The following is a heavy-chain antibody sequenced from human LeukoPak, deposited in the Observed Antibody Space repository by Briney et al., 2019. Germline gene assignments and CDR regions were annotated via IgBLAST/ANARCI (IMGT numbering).Heavy chain of an antibody. CDR3: ANSATENYGMDV. Sequence: PGGFLRLSCAASGFTFSIYAVSWVRQAPGKGLEWVSAISGSGGSTYYADSVKGRFTISRDNSKNTLYLQMNGLRAEDTAVYYCANSATENYGMDVWGQGTTVTVSS. CDR2: ISGSGGST. V-gene: IGHV3-23*01. J-gene: IGHJ6*02. CDR1: GFTFSIYA. D-gene: IGHD2-15*01.